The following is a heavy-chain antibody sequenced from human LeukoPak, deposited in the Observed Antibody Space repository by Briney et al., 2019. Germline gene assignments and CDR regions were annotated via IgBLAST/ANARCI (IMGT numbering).Heavy chain of an antibody. Sequence: SGRSLRLSCAASGFTFSSYGMHWVRQAPGKGLEWVAVIWYDGSNKYYADSVKGRFTISRDNSKNTLYLQMNSLRAEDTAVYYCAKERGTDYGDHWYFDLWGRGTLVTVSS. CDR1: GFTFSSYG. CDR2: IWYDGSNK. CDR3: AKERGTDYGDHWYFDL. V-gene: IGHV3-33*06. J-gene: IGHJ2*01. D-gene: IGHD4-17*01.